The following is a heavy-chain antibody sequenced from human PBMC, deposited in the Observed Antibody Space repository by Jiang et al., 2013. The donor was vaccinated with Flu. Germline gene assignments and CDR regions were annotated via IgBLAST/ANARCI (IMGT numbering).Heavy chain of an antibody. CDR2: IDWDDDK. CDR3: ARTLGAGYSSSPNYYYGMDV. Sequence: KPTQTLTLTCTFSGFSLSTSGMCVSWIRQPPGKALEWLALIDWDDDKYYSTSLKTRLTISKDTSKNQVVLTMTNMDPVDTATYYCARTLGAGYSSSPNYYYGMDVWGQGTTVTVSS. CDR1: GFSLSTSGMC. J-gene: IGHJ6*02. V-gene: IGHV2-70*01. D-gene: IGHD6-6*01.